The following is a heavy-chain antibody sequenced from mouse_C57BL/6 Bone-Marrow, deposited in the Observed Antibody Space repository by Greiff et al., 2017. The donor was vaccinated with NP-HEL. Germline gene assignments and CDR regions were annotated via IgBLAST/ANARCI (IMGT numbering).Heavy chain of an antibody. CDR2: ISRGGDYI. CDR3: TRGSLRTWFAY. Sequence: EVKLMESGEGLVKPGGSLKLSCAASGFTFSSYAMSWVRQTPEKRLAWVAYISRGGDYIYYADTVKGRFTISRDNARNTLYLQMSSLKSEDTAMYYCTRGSLRTWFAYWGQGTLVTVSA. V-gene: IGHV5-9-1*02. D-gene: IGHD2-12*01. J-gene: IGHJ3*01. CDR1: GFTFSSYA.